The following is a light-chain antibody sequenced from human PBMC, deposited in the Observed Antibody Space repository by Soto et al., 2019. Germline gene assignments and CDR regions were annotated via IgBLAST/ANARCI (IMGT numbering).Light chain of an antibody. CDR2: DVS. Sequence: ALTQPASVSGSPGQSITISCTGTSSNVGGYNYVSWYQQHPGKAPKLMIYDVSNRPSGVSNRFSGSKSGNTASLTISGLQAEDEADYYCSSYTSSSSYVFGTGTKVTVL. J-gene: IGLJ1*01. CDR1: SSNVGGYNY. CDR3: SSYTSSSSYV. V-gene: IGLV2-14*01.